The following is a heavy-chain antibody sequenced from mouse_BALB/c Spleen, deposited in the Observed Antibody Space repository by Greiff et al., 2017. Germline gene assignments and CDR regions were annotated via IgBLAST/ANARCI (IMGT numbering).Heavy chain of an antibody. CDR3: ARSLYYGSSYWYFDV. CDR2: INPSTGYT. V-gene: IGHV1-7*01. Sequence: QVQLQQSGAELAKPGASVKMSCKASGYTFTSYWMHWVKQRPGQGLEWIGYINPSTGYTEYNQKFKDKATLTADKSSSTAYMQLSSLTSEDSAVYYGARSLYYGSSYWYFDVWGAGTTVTVSA. CDR1: GYTFTSYW. D-gene: IGHD1-1*01. J-gene: IGHJ1*01.